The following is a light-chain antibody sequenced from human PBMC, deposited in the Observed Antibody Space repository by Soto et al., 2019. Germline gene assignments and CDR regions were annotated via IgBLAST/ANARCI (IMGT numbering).Light chain of an antibody. CDR3: QQYYVWNT. CDR2: DAS. Sequence: EILMTQSPANLSVSPGERAIFSCRASQSVDSKLAWYQQKLGQAPRLLIYDASTRATGIPARFSGSGSGTEFTLTISSLQSEDFAIYYCQQYYVWNTFGGGTKV. V-gene: IGKV3D-15*01. J-gene: IGKJ4*01. CDR1: QSVDSK.